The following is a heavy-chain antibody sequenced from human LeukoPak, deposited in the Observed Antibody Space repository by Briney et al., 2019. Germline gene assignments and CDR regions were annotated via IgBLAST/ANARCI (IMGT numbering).Heavy chain of an antibody. V-gene: IGHV4-4*02. CDR2: IYRSGSP. D-gene: IGHD6-19*01. CDR1: GASISNNDW. Sequence: SETLSLTCAVPGASISNNDWGWVRQPPGKGLEWIGEIYRSGSPNCNPSLKSRVTISVDRSNSQFSLRLSSVTAADTAVYYCASVNFNSGWYVFDYWGQGTLVTVSS. CDR3: ASVNFNSGWYVFDY. J-gene: IGHJ4*02.